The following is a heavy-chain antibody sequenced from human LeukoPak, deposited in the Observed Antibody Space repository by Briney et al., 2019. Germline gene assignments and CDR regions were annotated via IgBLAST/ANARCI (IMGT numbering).Heavy chain of an antibody. CDR3: AGGQMFTSGGFDD. V-gene: IGHV3-53*01. J-gene: IGHJ4*02. D-gene: IGHD6-19*01. CDR1: GFSVSNKY. CDR2: IYTGGDT. Sequence: PGGSLRLSCAASGFSVSNKYMSWVRQAPGMGLEWVSVIYTGGDTFYADSVRGRFTISRDNSKNAVNLQMNSLRAEDTALYYCAGGQMFTSGGFDDWGQGTLVTVSS.